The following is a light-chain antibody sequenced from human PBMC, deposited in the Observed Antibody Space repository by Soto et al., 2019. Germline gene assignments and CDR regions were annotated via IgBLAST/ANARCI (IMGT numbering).Light chain of an antibody. CDR1: QSVSRY. CDR3: QQRSSWPIT. V-gene: IGKV3-11*01. CDR2: DAS. J-gene: IGKJ5*01. Sequence: EILMTQSPSTLSVSPGERATLSCGASQSVSRYLAWYQQKPGQAPRLLIYDASNRATGIPARFSGSGSGTDFTLTISSLEPEDFAVYYCQQRSSWPITFGQGTRLEIK.